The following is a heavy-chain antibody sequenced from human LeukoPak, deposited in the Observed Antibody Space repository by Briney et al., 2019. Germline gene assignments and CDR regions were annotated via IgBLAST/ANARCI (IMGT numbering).Heavy chain of an antibody. J-gene: IGHJ4*02. Sequence: GGSLRLSCAASGFTFSSYAMGWVRQAPGKGLEWVSAITASGGNTYYADSVKGRFTISRDNSKNTLYLQVSSLRAEDTAVYYCAKGNGYSYGRYYFDYWGQGTLVTVSS. CDR1: GFTFSSYA. CDR2: ITASGGNT. D-gene: IGHD5-18*01. CDR3: AKGNGYSYGRYYFDY. V-gene: IGHV3-23*01.